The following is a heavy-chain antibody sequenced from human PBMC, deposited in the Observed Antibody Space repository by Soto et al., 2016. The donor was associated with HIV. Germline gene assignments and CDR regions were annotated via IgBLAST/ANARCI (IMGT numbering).Heavy chain of an antibody. CDR2: IYSGGST. CDR3: ARVYVESTIAAAGHFDY. V-gene: IGHV3-66*01. D-gene: IGHD6-13*01. J-gene: IGHJ4*02. Sequence: EVQLVESGGGLVQPGGPVRLSCAASGFTVSSNYMSWVRQAPGKGLEWVSVIYSGGSTYYADSVKGRFTISRDNSKNTLYLQMNSLRAEDTAVYYCARVYVESTIAAAGHFDYWGQGTLVTVSS. CDR1: GFTVSSNY.